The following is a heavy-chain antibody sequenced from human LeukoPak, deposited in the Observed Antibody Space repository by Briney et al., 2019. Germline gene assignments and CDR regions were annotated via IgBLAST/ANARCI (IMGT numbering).Heavy chain of an antibody. V-gene: IGHV4-34*01. Sequence: SETLSLTCAVYGGSFSGYYWSWIRQPPGKGLEWIGEINHSGSTNYNPSLKSRVTISVDTSKNQFSLKLSSVTAADTAVYCCARGTSFGVVIHDRNDAFDIWGQGTMVTVSS. CDR2: INHSGST. CDR1: GGSFSGYY. D-gene: IGHD3-3*01. CDR3: ARGTSFGVVIHDRNDAFDI. J-gene: IGHJ3*02.